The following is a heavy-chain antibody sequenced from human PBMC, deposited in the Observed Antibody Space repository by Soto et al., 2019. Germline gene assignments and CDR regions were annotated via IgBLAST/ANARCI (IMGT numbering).Heavy chain of an antibody. V-gene: IGHV3-23*01. CDR2: ISGSGGTT. CDR1: VFIFSQHA. Sequence: VQPLESGGALFQPGGSLKLACAASVFIFSQHAMPWVRQDPGKGLERVSTISGSGGTTYYTDPVKGRFTISRDNSKNTLYLQMDSLTAEDTAVYYCAKCPLRTRIGFDCRGQGALVTVSS. CDR3: AKCPLRTRIGFDC. D-gene: IGHD2-15*01. J-gene: IGHJ4*02.